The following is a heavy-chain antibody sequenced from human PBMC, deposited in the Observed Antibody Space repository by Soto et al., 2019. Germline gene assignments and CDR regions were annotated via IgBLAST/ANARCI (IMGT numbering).Heavy chain of an antibody. D-gene: IGHD2-21*02. Sequence: GGSLRLSCAASGFTFSSYAMSWVRQAPGKGLEWVSAISGNGGSTYYADSVKGRFTISRDNSKNTLYLQMNSLRAEDTAVYYCAKDEVVTRSFDYWGQGTLVTVSS. CDR3: AKDEVVTRSFDY. J-gene: IGHJ4*02. V-gene: IGHV3-23*01. CDR2: ISGNGGST. CDR1: GFTFSSYA.